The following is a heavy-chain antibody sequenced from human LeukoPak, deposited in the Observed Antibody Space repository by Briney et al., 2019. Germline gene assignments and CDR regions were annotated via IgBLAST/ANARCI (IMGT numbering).Heavy chain of an antibody. CDR3: ATTLIMIFGGTSDY. CDR1: GGSISSYY. D-gene: IGHD3/OR15-3a*01. V-gene: IGHV4-4*07. J-gene: IGHJ4*02. Sequence: ASETLSLTCAVSGGSISSYYWSWIRQPAGKGLEWVGRIYNSGSTNYNHSLKSRVTMSVDTSKNQFSLKLSSVTAADTAVYYCATTLIMIFGGTSDYWGQGNLVTVSS. CDR2: IYNSGST.